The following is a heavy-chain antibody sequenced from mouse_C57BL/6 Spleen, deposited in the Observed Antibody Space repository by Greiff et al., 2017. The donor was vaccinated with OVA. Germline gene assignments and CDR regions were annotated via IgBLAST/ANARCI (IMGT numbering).Heavy chain of an antibody. Sequence: DVILVESGGGLVKPGGSLKLSCAASGFTFSDYGMHWVRQAPEKGLEWVAYISSGSSTIYYADTLKGRFTISRDNAKNTLFLQMTSLRSEDTAMYYCAKVYYSNFYAMDYWGQGTSVTVSS. J-gene: IGHJ4*01. CDR3: AKVYYSNFYAMDY. CDR2: ISSGSSTI. CDR1: GFTFSDYG. V-gene: IGHV5-17*01. D-gene: IGHD2-5*01.